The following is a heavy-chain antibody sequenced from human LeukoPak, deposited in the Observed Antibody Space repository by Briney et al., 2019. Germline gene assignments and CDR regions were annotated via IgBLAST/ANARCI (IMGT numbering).Heavy chain of an antibody. CDR2: ISSSSSYI. CDR3: ARDPPSTTVTSW. CDR1: GFTFSSYS. V-gene: IGHV3-21*01. D-gene: IGHD4-17*01. J-gene: IGHJ4*02. Sequence: GGSLRLSCAASGFTFSSYSMNWVRQAPGKGLEWVSSISSSSSYIYYADSVKGRFTISRDNAKNSLYLQMNSLRAEDTAVYYCARDPPSTTVTSWWGQGTLVTVSS.